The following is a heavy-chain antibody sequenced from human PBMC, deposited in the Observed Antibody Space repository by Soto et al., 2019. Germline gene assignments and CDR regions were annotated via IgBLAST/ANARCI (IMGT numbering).Heavy chain of an antibody. V-gene: IGHV4-59*08. CDR3: ARQRLGLVIILDY. D-gene: IGHD3-9*01. CDR1: GGSISSYY. CDR2: IYYSGST. J-gene: IGHJ4*02. Sequence: SETLSLTCTVSGGSISSYYWSWIRQPPGKGLEWIGYIYYSGSTNYNPSLKSRVTISVDTSKNQFSLKLSSVTAADTAVYYCARQRLGLVIILDYWGQGTLVTVSS.